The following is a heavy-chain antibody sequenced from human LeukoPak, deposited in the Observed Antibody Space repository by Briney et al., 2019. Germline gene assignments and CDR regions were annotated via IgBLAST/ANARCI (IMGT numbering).Heavy chain of an antibody. Sequence: GGSLRLSCAASGFTFSSYSMNWVRQAPGKGLEWVSYISSGSSTIYYADSVKGRFTISRDNAKNSLYLQMNSLRAEDTAVYYCARSAIAAAGSAADYWGQGTLVTVSS. D-gene: IGHD6-13*01. V-gene: IGHV3-48*01. CDR2: ISSGSSTI. CDR3: ARSAIAAAGSAADY. CDR1: GFTFSSYS. J-gene: IGHJ4*02.